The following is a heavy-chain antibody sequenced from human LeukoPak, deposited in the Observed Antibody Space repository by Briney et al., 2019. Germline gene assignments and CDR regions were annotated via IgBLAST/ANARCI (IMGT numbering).Heavy chain of an antibody. CDR1: RYTFSDFY. D-gene: IGHD1-1*01. V-gene: IGHV1-2*02. J-gene: IGHJ4*02. Sequence: ASVKVSCKASRYTFSDFYIHWVRQAPGQGLEYVGWITPKSGDTYSPQRFQGRVTMTRDASISTAYMELSSLRSDDTAVYFCARVRSAEERAWAYWGQGTLVTVSS. CDR2: ITPKSGDT. CDR3: ARVRSAEERAWAY.